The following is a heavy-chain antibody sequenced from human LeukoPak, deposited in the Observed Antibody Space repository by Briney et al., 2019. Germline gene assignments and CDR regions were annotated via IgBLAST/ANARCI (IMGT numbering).Heavy chain of an antibody. D-gene: IGHD6-19*01. J-gene: IGHJ4*02. Sequence: SETLSLTCAVYGGSFSGYYWSWIRQPPGKGLEWIGEINHSGSTNYNPSLKSRVTISVDTSKNQFSLKLSSVTAADTAVYYCARRKYSSGRYGTASDYWGQGTLVTVSS. CDR1: GGSFSGYY. V-gene: IGHV4-34*01. CDR2: INHSGST. CDR3: ARRKYSSGRYGTASDY.